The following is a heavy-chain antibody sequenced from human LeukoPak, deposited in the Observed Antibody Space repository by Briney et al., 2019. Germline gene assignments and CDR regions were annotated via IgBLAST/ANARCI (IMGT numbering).Heavy chain of an antibody. CDR1: GGSFSGYY. J-gene: IGHJ5*02. D-gene: IGHD2-2*02. CDR3: ARGDIVVVPAAIRRRSWFDP. CDR2: INHSGST. V-gene: IGHV4-34*01. Sequence: SETLSLTRAVYGGSFSGYYWSWIRQPPGKGLEWIGEINHSGSTNYNPSLKSRVTISVDTSKNQFSLKLSSVTAADTAVYYCARGDIVVVPAAIRRRSWFDPWGQGTLVTVSS.